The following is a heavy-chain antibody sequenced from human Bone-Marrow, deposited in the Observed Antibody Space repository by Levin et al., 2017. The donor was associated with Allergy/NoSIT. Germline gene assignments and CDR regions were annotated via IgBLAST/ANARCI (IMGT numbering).Heavy chain of an antibody. CDR1: GYKFVSHW. CDR3: ARVLWTPVTTTRLAAFDV. D-gene: IGHD4-17*01. V-gene: IGHV5-10-1*01. CDR2: IDPSDSYT. Sequence: LGESLKISCQTSGYKFVSHWLAWVRQMPGKGLEWIGRIDPSDSYTNYNPSFHGHVTISADKSIATAYLQWSRLEASDTAVYYCARVLWTPVTTTRLAAFDVWGQGTPVTVTS. J-gene: IGHJ3*01.